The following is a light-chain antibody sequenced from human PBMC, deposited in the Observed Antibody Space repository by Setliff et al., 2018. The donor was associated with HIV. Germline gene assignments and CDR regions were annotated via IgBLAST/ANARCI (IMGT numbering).Light chain of an antibody. V-gene: IGLV2-14*03. CDR1: SNDVGGHNY. CDR2: GVT. J-gene: IGLJ1*01. CDR3: SSYTSSFTYV. Sequence: QSALAQAASVSGSPGQSITISCTGTSNDVGGHNYVSWYQQYPGKAPTLLIFGVTNRPAGVSFRFGGSKSGNTASPTISGLQAEDEADYYCSSYTSSFTYVFGSGTKVTVL.